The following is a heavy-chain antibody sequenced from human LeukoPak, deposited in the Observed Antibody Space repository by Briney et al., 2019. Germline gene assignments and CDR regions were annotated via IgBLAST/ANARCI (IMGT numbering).Heavy chain of an antibody. D-gene: IGHD1-20*01. Sequence: GGSLRLSCAASGFTFSNFWMHWVRQAPGKGLVWVALIYGDGSFTRYADSVKGRFTISRDNAKNTLYLQMNSLRAEDTAVYYCLRDLNWSLDQWGQGTLVTVSS. CDR1: GFTFSNFW. CDR3: LRDLNWSLDQ. J-gene: IGHJ4*02. V-gene: IGHV3-74*01. CDR2: IYGDGSFT.